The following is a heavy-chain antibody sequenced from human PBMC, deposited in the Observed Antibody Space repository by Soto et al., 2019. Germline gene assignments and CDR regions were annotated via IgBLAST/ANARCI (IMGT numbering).Heavy chain of an antibody. CDR3: ARDDNYADNGLDN. Sequence: QVQLVESGGGVVRPGRSLRLSCAATGFSFSTHGMHWVRQAPGKGLEWVAVIVNDGSEQDYSDSVKGRFTISRDNSKNTLYLHMNNLRAEDTAVYCCARDDNYADNGLDNWGQGILVTVSS. CDR1: GFSFSTHG. D-gene: IGHD4-17*01. J-gene: IGHJ4*02. CDR2: IVNDGSEQ. V-gene: IGHV3-33*01.